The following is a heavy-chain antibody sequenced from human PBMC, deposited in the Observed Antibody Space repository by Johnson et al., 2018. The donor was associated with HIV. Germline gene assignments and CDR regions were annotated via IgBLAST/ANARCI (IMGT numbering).Heavy chain of an antibody. V-gene: IGHV3-9*01. Sequence: VQLVESGGGLVQPGRSLRLSCAASGFSFDDYAMHWVRQAPGKGLEWVSGISWNSGNIAYADSVKGRFTISRDNAKNSLYLQMNSLRVEDTALYYCAKDMAPSGRYHRPLPGSFDIWGQGTMVTVSS. D-gene: IGHD1-26*01. CDR3: AKDMAPSGRYHRPLPGSFDI. J-gene: IGHJ3*02. CDR2: ISWNSGNI. CDR1: GFSFDDYA.